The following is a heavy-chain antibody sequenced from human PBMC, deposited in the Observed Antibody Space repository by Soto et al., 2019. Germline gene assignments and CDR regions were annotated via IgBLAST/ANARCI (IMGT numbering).Heavy chain of an antibody. D-gene: IGHD6-13*01. V-gene: IGHV4-59*01. CDR2: IHYSGTT. CDR1: GGSMRNYF. Sequence: SETLSLTCTVSGGSMRNYFWTWIRQPPGKGLEWIGYIHYSGTTSFFPSYNPSLRSRVTISEDTSKNQFSLKLLSVTTADTAVYFCASGEASSRNLAPYYLDFWGQGTLVTVSS. CDR3: ASGEASSRNLAPYYLDF. J-gene: IGHJ4*02.